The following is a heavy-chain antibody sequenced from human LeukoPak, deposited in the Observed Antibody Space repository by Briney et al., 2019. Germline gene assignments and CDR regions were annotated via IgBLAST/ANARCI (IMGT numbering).Heavy chain of an antibody. Sequence: SETLSLTCTVSGGSISSSSYYWSWIRQPPGKGLEWIGEINHSGSTNYNPSLKSRVTISVDTSKNQFSLKRSSVTAADTAVYYCARGYGDGYNLGDNWFDPWGQGTLVTVSS. CDR3: ARGYGDGYNLGDNWFDP. CDR2: INHSGST. D-gene: IGHD5-24*01. V-gene: IGHV4-39*07. J-gene: IGHJ5*02. CDR1: GGSISSSSYY.